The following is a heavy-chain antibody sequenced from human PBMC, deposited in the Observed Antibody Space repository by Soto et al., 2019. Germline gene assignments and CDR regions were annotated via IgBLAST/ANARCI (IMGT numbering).Heavy chain of an antibody. CDR2: IYPGDSDT. Sequence: KVSKTGAEDKCIDYGVGRVCQQTGQGLEWMGIIYPGDSDTRYSPSFQGHVTITVDKSTNTAYLQWNTLRASDTAMYYCARHISNFRDYYSAMAVLLQRTTVTVSS. V-gene: IGHV5-51*01. CDR1: EDKCIDYG. CDR3: ARHISNFRDYYSAMAV. D-gene: IGHD6-13*01. J-gene: IGHJ6*02.